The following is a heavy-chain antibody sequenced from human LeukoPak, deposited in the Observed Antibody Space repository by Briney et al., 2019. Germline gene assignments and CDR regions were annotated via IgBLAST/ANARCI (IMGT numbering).Heavy chain of an antibody. Sequence: PSETLSLTCTVSGGSISSYYWSWIRQPPGKGLEWIGYIYYSGSTNYNPSLKSRVTISVDTSKNQFSLKLSSVTAADTAVYYCARDAGDYDFWSGYSQRQYYFDYWGQGTLVTVSS. J-gene: IGHJ4*02. CDR3: ARDAGDYDFWSGYSQRQYYFDY. V-gene: IGHV4-59*12. CDR1: GGSISSYY. CDR2: IYYSGST. D-gene: IGHD3-3*01.